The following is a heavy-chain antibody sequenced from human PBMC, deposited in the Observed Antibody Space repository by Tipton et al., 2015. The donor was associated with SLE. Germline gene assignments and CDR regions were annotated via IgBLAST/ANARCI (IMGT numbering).Heavy chain of an antibody. V-gene: IGHV4-34*01. J-gene: IGHJ3*02. D-gene: IGHD2-2*01. CDR1: GGSFSGYY. Sequence: TLSLTCAVYGGSFSGYYWSWIRQPPGKGLEWIGEINHSGSTNYNPSLKSRVTISVDTSKNQFSLKLSSVTAADTAVYYCAREYGVKAAAFDIWGQGTMVTVSS. CDR2: INHSGST. CDR3: AREYGVKAAAFDI.